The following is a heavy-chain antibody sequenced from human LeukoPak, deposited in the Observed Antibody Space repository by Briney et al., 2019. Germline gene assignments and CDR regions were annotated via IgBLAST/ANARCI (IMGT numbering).Heavy chain of an antibody. V-gene: IGHV1-3*01. Sequence: GASVKVSCKASGYTFTSYAMHWVRQAPGQRLEWMGWINAGNGNTKYSQKFQGRVTITRDTSASTAYMELSSLRSEDTAVYYCARDGLLWFGELFYQFDYWGQGTLVTVSS. J-gene: IGHJ4*02. CDR1: GYTFTSYA. D-gene: IGHD3-10*01. CDR2: INAGNGNT. CDR3: ARDGLLWFGELFYQFDY.